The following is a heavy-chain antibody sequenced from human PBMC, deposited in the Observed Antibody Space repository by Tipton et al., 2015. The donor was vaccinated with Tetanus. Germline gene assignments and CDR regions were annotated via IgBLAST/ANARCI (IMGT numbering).Heavy chain of an antibody. D-gene: IGHD1-26*01. Sequence: TLSLTCTVSGASINAGGYLWTWVRQHPGKGLEWIGNIYYTELTSYTPSLNSRVSISVDTSKNQFSLRLTSVTAADTAMYFCARGLPREPFYLDYWGQGKQVTVSS. CDR2: IYYTELT. CDR3: ARGLPREPFYLDY. CDR1: GASINAGGYL. V-gene: IGHV4-31*03. J-gene: IGHJ4*02.